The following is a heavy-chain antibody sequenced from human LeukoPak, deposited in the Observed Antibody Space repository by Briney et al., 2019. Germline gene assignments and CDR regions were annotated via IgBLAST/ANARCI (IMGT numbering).Heavy chain of an antibody. J-gene: IGHJ5*02. CDR1: GFTFSSYW. D-gene: IGHD6-13*01. CDR3: AKDSDSSCLDP. CDR2: IKQDGSEK. Sequence: PGESLRLSCAASGFTFSSYWMSWVRQAPGKGLEWVANIKQDGSEKYYADSVKGRFTISRDNAKNSLYLQMNSLRAEDTALYYCAKDSDSSCLDPWGQGTLVTVSS. V-gene: IGHV3-7*03.